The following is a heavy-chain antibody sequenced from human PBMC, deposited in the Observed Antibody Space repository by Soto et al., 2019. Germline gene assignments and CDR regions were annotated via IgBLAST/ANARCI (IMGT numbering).Heavy chain of an antibody. CDR1: GFTVSSNY. CDR3: ARERGGDYGDYAFDD. D-gene: IGHD4-17*01. CDR2: IYSGGST. Sequence: GGSLRLSCAASGFTVSSNYMSWVRQAPGKGLEWVSVIYSGGSTYYADSVKGRFTISRDNSKNTLYLQMNSLRAEDTAVYYCARERGGDYGDYAFDDWGQGTLVTVSS. V-gene: IGHV3-66*01. J-gene: IGHJ4*02.